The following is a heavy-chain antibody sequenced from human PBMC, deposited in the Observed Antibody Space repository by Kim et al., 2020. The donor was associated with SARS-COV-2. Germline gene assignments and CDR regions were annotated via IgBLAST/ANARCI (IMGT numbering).Heavy chain of an antibody. CDR2: FGTA. J-gene: IGHJ4*02. Sequence: FGTANYAKKFQGRVTSTADESTSTAYMERSSLRSEDTAVYYCARGGYQDYWGQGTLVTVSS. CDR3: ARGGYQDY. D-gene: IGHD5-12*01. V-gene: IGHV1-69*01.